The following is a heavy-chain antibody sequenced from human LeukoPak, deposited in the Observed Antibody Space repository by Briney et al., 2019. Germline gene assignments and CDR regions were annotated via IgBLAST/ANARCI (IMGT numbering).Heavy chain of an antibody. CDR3: ARGYCSGGSCSTGDY. V-gene: IGHV4-31*03. Sequence: SETLSLTCTVSGGSIGSGGYYWSWIRQHPGKGLEWIGYIYYSGSTYYNPSLKSRVTISVDTSKNQFSLKLSSVTAADTAVYYCARGYCSGGSCSTGDYWGQGTLVTVSS. D-gene: IGHD2-15*01. CDR2: IYYSGST. J-gene: IGHJ4*02. CDR1: GGSIGSGGYY.